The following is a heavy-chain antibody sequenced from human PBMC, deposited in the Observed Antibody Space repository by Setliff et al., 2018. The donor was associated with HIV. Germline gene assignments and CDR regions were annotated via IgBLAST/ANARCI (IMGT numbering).Heavy chain of an antibody. J-gene: IGHJ3*02. V-gene: IGHV4-31*03. D-gene: IGHD4-17*01. CDR3: ARVQMAYAAFDI. CDR1: GGSLISGGYY. CDR2: VYYTGKT. Sequence: SETLSLTCSVSGGSLISGGYYWSWIRQHPGKGLEWIGYVYYTGKTYYNPSLRSRVTISVDTSKNHFSLKLSSVTAADTAVFYCARVQMAYAAFDIWGQGTMVTVSS.